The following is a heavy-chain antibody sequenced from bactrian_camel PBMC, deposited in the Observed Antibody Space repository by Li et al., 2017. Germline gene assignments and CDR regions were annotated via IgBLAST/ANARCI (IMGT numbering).Heavy chain of an antibody. Sequence: HVQLVESGGGLVQPGGSLRLSCAASGFTFSDYYMSWVRQAPGKGLEWVSSVYSDGSNTRYADSVKGRFTISRDNAKNTLTPQMNSLKPEDTAMYYCAADRRRSRGFGFTVQALGAYRGQGTQVTVS. J-gene: IGHJ4*01. CDR1: GFTFSDYY. CDR3: AADRRRSRGFGFTVQALGAY. CDR2: VYSDGSNT. V-gene: IGHV3-2*01. D-gene: IGHD3*01.